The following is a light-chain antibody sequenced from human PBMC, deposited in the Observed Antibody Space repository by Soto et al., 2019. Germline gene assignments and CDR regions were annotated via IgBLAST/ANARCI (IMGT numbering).Light chain of an antibody. CDR3: SSYTSSSPLG. J-gene: IGLJ3*02. Sequence: QSALTQPASVSGSPGQSITISCTGTSSDVGGYNYVSWYQQHPGKAPKLMIYEVSHRPSGVSNRFSGSKSGNTASLTISGLQAEDEADYYCSSYTSSSPLGFGGGTKLTVL. V-gene: IGLV2-14*01. CDR2: EVS. CDR1: SSDVGGYNY.